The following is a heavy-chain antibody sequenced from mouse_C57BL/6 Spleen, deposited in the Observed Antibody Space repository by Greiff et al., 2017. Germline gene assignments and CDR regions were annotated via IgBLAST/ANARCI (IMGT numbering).Heavy chain of an antibody. CDR3: ERHARKGYYGSSYGYFDG. J-gene: IGHJ1*03. CDR1: GYTFTEYT. Sequence: QVQLQQSGAELVKPGASVKLSCKASGYTFTEYTIHWVKQRPGQGLEWIGWFYPGSGSIKYNEKFKDKATLTADTSSSTVYMELSRLTSEDSAVYFCERHARKGYYGSSYGYFDGWGTGTTVTVSS. CDR2: FYPGSGSI. D-gene: IGHD1-1*01. V-gene: IGHV1-62-2*01.